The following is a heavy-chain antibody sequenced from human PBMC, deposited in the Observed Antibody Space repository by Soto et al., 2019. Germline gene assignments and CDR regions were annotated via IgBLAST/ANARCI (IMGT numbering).Heavy chain of an antibody. V-gene: IGHV4-59*01. CDR3: ARDSRVFDS. J-gene: IGHJ4*02. CDR1: GGSIGNYF. Sequence: QVQLQESGPGLVKPSETLSLTCTISGGSIGNYFCSWIRQSPGKGLEWIGYVYSGGGTSYNPSLKRRVTLSVDTSKNQFSLRLSSVTAADTAVYYCARDSRVFDSWGQGTLVTVSS. CDR2: VYSGGGT.